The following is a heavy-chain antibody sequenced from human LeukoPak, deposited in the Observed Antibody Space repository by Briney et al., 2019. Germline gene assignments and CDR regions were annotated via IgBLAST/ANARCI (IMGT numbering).Heavy chain of an antibody. CDR3: AKDFYYYMDV. J-gene: IGHJ6*03. V-gene: IGHV3-21*01. CDR1: GFTFSSYE. CDR2: ISSSSSYI. Sequence: GGSLRLSCAASGFTFSSYEMNWVRQAPGKGLEWVSSISSSSSYIYYADSVKGRFTISRDNSKNTLYLQMNSLRAEDTAVYYCAKDFYYYMDVWGKGTTVTISS.